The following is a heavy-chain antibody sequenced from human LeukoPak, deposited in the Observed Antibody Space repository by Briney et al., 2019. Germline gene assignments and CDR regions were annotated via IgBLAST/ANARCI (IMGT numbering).Heavy chain of an antibody. CDR2: IIPIFGTA. CDR3: ASGPMTTVSYYFDY. J-gene: IGHJ4*02. V-gene: IGHV1-69*05. Sequence: ASVKVSCKASGGTFSGYAISWVRQAPGQGLEWMGGIIPIFGTANYAQKFQGRVTITTDESTSTAYMELSSLRSEDTAVYYCASGPMTTVSYYFDYWGQGTLVTVSS. D-gene: IGHD4-17*01. CDR1: GGTFSGYA.